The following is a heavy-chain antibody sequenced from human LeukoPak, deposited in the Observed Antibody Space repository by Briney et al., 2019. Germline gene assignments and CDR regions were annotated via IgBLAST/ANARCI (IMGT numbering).Heavy chain of an antibody. CDR3: ARDAKYYYGSRTFFFYEH. Sequence: SETLSLTCTVSGGSINSHYYWNWFRQPAGKGLEWIGRIYSSGNSYYNASLQSRVTMSVDTSKNQFSLKLSSVTAADTAIYYCARDAKYYYGSRTFFFYEHWGQGTLLTVSS. J-gene: IGHJ4*02. D-gene: IGHD3-10*01. V-gene: IGHV4-4*07. CDR1: GGSINSHYY. CDR2: IYSSGNS.